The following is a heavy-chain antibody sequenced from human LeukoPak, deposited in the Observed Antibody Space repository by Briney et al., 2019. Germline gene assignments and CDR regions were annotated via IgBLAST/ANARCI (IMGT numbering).Heavy chain of an antibody. Sequence: PGGSLRLSCAASGFTFSSYAMHWVRQAPGKGLEWVAVISYDGSNKYYADSVKGRFTISRDNSKNTLYLQMNSLRAEDTAVYYCARDREVYGGNSPYYYYYYGMDVWGRGTTVTVSS. CDR1: GFTFSSYA. J-gene: IGHJ6*02. CDR3: ARDREVYGGNSPYYYYYYGMDV. V-gene: IGHV3-30-3*01. D-gene: IGHD2-21*02. CDR2: ISYDGSNK.